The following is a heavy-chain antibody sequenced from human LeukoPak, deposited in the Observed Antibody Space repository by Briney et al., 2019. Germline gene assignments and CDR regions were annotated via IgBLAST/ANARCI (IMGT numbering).Heavy chain of an antibody. CDR2: ISWYSGSI. Sequence: PGGSLRLSCAASGFTFDAYAMHWVRQAPGTGLEWFSGISWYSGSIGYADSVKGRFTISRDNAKNSLYLQMNSLRAEDTALYYCAKDREAYGSYGPPDFDYWGQGTLVTVSS. V-gene: IGHV3-9*01. CDR3: AKDREAYGSYGPPDFDY. CDR1: GFTFDAYA. J-gene: IGHJ4*02. D-gene: IGHD5-18*01.